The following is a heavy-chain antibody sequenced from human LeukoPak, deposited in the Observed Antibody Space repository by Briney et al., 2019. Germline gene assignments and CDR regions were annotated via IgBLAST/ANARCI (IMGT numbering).Heavy chain of an antibody. V-gene: IGHV4-59*01. J-gene: IGHJ3*02. CDR2: IYYSGST. CDR3: ARDYRITMVRGVIITHAFDI. Sequence: SETLSLTCTVSGGSISSYYWSWIRQPPGKGLEWIGYIYYSGSTNYNPSLKSRVTISVDTSKNQFSLKLSSVTAADTAVYYCARDYRITMVRGVIITHAFDIWGQGTMVTVPS. CDR1: GGSISSYY. D-gene: IGHD3-10*01.